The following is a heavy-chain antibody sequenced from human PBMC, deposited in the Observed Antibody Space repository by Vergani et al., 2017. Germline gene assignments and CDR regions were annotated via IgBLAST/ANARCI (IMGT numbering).Heavy chain of an antibody. CDR2: FDPEDGET. CDR1: GYTLTELS. Sequence: QVQLVQSGAEVKKPGASVKVSCKVSGYTLTELSMHWVRQAPGKGREWMGGFDPEDGETIYAQKFQGRVTMTEDTSTDTAYMELSSLRSEDTAVYYCATAADCSSTSCYLTQYWFDPWGQGTLVTVSS. J-gene: IGHJ5*02. CDR3: ATAADCSSTSCYLTQYWFDP. D-gene: IGHD2-2*01. V-gene: IGHV1-24*01.